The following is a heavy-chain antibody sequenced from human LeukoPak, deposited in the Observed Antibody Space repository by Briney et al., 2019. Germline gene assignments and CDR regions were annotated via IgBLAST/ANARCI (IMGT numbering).Heavy chain of an antibody. V-gene: IGHV3-11*01. CDR3: AKSPTVTANGD. J-gene: IGHJ1*01. D-gene: IGHD4-17*01. CDR2: ISSSGGAI. Sequence: PGGSLRLSCAASGFTFSDYYMSWIRQAPGKGLEWLSYISSSGGAIYYVDSVKGRFTISRDNSKNTLYLQMYSLRAEDTAIYYCAKSPTVTANGDWGQGTLVTVSS. CDR1: GFTFSDYY.